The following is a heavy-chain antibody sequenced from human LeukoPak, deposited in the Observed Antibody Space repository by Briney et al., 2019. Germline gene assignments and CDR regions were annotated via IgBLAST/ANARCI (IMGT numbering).Heavy chain of an antibody. D-gene: IGHD4-17*01. J-gene: IGHJ3*02. V-gene: IGHV4-4*02. Sequence: SETLSLTCAVSGGSISSSNWWSWVRQPPGKGLEWIGEIYHSGSTNYNPSLKSRVTISVDKSKNQFSLKLSSVTAADTAVYYCASSQSGESDAFDIWGQGTMVTVSS. CDR3: ASSQSGESDAFDI. CDR1: GGSISSSNW. CDR2: IYHSGST.